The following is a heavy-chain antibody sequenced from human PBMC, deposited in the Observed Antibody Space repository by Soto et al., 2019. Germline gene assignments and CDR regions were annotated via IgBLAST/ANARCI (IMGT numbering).Heavy chain of an antibody. J-gene: IGHJ6*01. CDR2: IIPIFGTA. CDR1: GCTFSSYA. CDR3: ARRDLYNWNPTSGYYGMEV. Sequence: SVKVSCKASGCTFSSYAISWVRQAPGQGLEWMGGIIPIFGTANYAQKFQGRVTITADESTSTAYMELSSLRSEDTAVYYCARRDLYNWNPTSGYYGMEVWGQGTTVKVS. V-gene: IGHV1-69*13. D-gene: IGHD1-20*01.